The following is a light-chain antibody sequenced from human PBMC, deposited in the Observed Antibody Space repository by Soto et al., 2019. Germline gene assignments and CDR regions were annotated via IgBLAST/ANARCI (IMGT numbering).Light chain of an antibody. CDR3: QQYGSSPLIS. CDR2: GAS. J-gene: IGKJ5*01. CDR1: QTVSITY. V-gene: IGKV3-20*01. Sequence: PGTLSLSPGESATLSCRASQTVSITYLTWYQQRPGQAPRLLIFGASKRATGIPDRFSGSGSGRDFTLTISGLEPEDFAVYYCQQYGSSPLISFGQGTRLEIK.